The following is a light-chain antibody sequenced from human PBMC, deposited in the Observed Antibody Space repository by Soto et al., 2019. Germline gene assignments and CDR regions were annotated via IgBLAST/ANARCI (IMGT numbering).Light chain of an antibody. V-gene: IGLV2-14*01. CDR1: NSDFGGYNS. CDR2: KVS. J-gene: IGLJ1*01. Sequence: QSALTQPAAVSGSPGQSITISCTGSNSDFGGYNSVSWYQQHPGKAPKLMIYKVSNRPSGVSNRFSGSKSGNTASLTISGLQAEDEADYYCSSYTSSSTLVFGTGTKLTVL. CDR3: SSYTSSSTLV.